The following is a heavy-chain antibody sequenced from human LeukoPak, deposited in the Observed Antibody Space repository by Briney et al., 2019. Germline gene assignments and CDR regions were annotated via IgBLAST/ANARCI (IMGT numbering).Heavy chain of an antibody. CDR3: ARVRGSYYYDSSGYYRFDY. Sequence: SETLSLTCAVYGGSFSGYYWSWIRQPPGKGLEWIGEINHSGSTNYNPSLKSRVTISVDTSKNQFSLKLSSVTAADTAVYYCARVRGSYYYDSSGYYRFDYWGQGTLVTVSS. V-gene: IGHV4-34*01. J-gene: IGHJ4*02. D-gene: IGHD3-22*01. CDR2: INHSGST. CDR1: GGSFSGYY.